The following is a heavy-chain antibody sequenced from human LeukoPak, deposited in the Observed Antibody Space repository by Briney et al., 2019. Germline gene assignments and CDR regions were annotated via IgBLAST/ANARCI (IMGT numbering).Heavy chain of an antibody. D-gene: IGHD3-22*01. J-gene: IGHJ4*02. V-gene: IGHV3-15*01. Sequence: KAGGSLRLSCAASGFTFSNAWMSSVRQAPGKGQEWDGRIKSKTDGGTTDYAAPVKGRFTISRDDSKNTLYLQMNSLKTEDTAVYYCTTSRDGSNYYDSSGYFLYFDYWGQGTLVTVSS. CDR1: GFTFSNAW. CDR2: IKSKTDGGTT. CDR3: TTSRDGSNYYDSSGYFLYFDY.